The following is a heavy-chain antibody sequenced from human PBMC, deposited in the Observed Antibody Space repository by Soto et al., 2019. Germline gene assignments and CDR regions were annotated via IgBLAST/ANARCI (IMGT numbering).Heavy chain of an antibody. CDR1: GGSISRGGSY. V-gene: IGHV4-31*03. CDR3: ARDRGWPFVFDY. D-gene: IGHD6-19*01. Sequence: QVELQESGPGLVKPSQTLSLTCTVSGGSISRGGSYWSWIRQHPGKGLEWSGYIYHTGSTYYNPSLKCRVTISVDTSKNQFSLKVTSVTAADTAVYYCARDRGWPFVFDYWGQGVLVTVSS. CDR2: IYHTGST. J-gene: IGHJ4*02.